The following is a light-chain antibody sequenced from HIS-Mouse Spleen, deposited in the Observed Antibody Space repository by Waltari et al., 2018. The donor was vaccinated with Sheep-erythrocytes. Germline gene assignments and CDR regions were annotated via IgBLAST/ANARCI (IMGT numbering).Light chain of an antibody. Sequence: DIVMTQFPDSLAVSLGERATTTTTNNNDYLDWYQQKPGQHPKLLINWASTRESWVPDRFGGSGSGTDFTLTISSLQAEDVAVYYCQQYYSTPFTFGPGNKVDIK. CDR1: NNNDY. V-gene: IGKV4-1*01. CDR2: WAS. J-gene: IGKJ3*01. CDR3: QQYYSTPFT.